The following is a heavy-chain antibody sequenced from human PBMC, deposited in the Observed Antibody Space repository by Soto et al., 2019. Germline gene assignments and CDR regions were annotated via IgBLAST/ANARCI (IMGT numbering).Heavy chain of an antibody. CDR2: IKSSGST. Sequence: QLQLQESSPGLVRPSETLSLICTVSGGSITRNDHYWGWIRQSPGKGLEWIGDIKSSGSTNYNLSLKSRVSMSVETSKNQFSLKMNSVTAADTAVYYCARLGSSGWYQGSYFDYWGQGTLVTVSS. V-gene: IGHV4-39*01. J-gene: IGHJ4*02. CDR3: ARLGSSGWYQGSYFDY. D-gene: IGHD6-19*01. CDR1: GGSITRNDHY.